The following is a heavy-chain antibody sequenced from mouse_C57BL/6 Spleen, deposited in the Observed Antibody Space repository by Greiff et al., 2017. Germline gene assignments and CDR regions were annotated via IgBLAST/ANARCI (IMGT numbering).Heavy chain of an antibody. CDR1: GFNIKDDY. V-gene: IGHV14-4*01. Sequence: VQLQQSGAELVRPGASVKLSCTASGFNIKDDYMHWVKQRPEQGLEWIGWIDPENGDTEYASKFQGKATITADTSSNTAYLQLSSLTSEDTAVYYCTTKKAWFAYWGKGTLVTVSA. CDR2: IDPENGDT. CDR3: TTKKAWFAY. J-gene: IGHJ3*01.